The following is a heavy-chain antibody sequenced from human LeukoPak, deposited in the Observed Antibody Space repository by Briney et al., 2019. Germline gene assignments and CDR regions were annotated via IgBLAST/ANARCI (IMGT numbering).Heavy chain of an antibody. CDR1: GFTFSGYS. J-gene: IGHJ4*02. CDR3: ARIMTTVTTVEY. Sequence: GGSLGLSCAASGFTFSGYSMNWVRQPPGKGLEWVSYISSSSSSIYYADSVKGRFTISRGNAKSSLFLQMNSLRAEDTAVYYCARIMTTVTTVEYWGQGILVTVSS. V-gene: IGHV3-48*01. D-gene: IGHD4-17*01. CDR2: ISSSSSSI.